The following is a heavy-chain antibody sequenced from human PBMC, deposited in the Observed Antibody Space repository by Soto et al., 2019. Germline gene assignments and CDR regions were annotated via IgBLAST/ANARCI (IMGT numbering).Heavy chain of an antibody. CDR2: IYFRGNT. CDR1: GDSINSDKYY. V-gene: IGHV4-39*01. Sequence: SETLSLTCSVSGDSINSDKYYWGWIRQPPGKGLEWVGSIYFRGNTYYNPSLQTRVTISLDKSKSQFSLKLNSVAAADSAVYFCARLEAMALISYYFDFLGQGALLTVSS. CDR3: ARLEAMALISYYFDF. J-gene: IGHJ4*01. D-gene: IGHD2-8*01.